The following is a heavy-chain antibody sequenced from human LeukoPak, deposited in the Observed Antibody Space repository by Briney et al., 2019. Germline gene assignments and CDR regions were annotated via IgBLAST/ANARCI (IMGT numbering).Heavy chain of an antibody. Sequence: SETLSLTCTVSGGSISSSSYYWGWIRQPPGKGLEWIGSIYYSGSTYYNPSLKSRVTISVDTSKNQFSLKLSSVTAADTAVYYCAIEGITGTNGAWFDPWGQGTLVTVSS. CDR1: GGSISSSSYY. CDR3: AIEGITGTNGAWFDP. V-gene: IGHV4-39*07. D-gene: IGHD1-7*01. J-gene: IGHJ5*02. CDR2: IYYSGST.